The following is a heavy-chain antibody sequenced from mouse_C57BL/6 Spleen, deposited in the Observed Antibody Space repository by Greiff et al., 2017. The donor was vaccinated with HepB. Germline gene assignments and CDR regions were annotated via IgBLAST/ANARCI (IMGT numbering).Heavy chain of an antibody. D-gene: IGHD1-1*01. CDR3: ARWGHYGSFYYAMDY. CDR2: INPNNGGT. V-gene: IGHV1-22*01. Sequence: DVQLQESGPELVKPGASVKMSCKASGYTFTDYNMHWVKQSHGKSLEWIGYINPNNGGTSYNQKFKGKATLTVNKSSSTAYMELRSLTSEDSAVYYCARWGHYGSFYYAMDYWGQGTSVTVSS. CDR1: GYTFTDYN. J-gene: IGHJ4*01.